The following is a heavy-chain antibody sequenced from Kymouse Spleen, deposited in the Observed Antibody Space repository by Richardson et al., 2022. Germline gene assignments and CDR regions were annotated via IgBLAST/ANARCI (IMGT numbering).Heavy chain of an antibody. CDR2: INHSGST. CDR1: GGSFSGYY. CDR3: ARRQLEPYFDY. J-gene: IGHJ4*02. Sequence: QVQLQQWGAGLLKPSETLSLTCAVYGGSFSGYYWSWIRQPPGKGLEWIGEINHSGSTNYNPSLKSRVTISVDTSKNQFSLKLSSVTAADTAVYYCARRQLEPYFDYWGQGTLVTVSS. V-gene: IGHV4-34*01. D-gene: IGHD1-1*01.